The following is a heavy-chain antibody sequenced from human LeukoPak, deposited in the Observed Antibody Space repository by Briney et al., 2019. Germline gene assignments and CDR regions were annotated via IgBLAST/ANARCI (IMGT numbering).Heavy chain of an antibody. Sequence: PGGSLRLSCAASGFTFSSYAMSWVRQAPGKGLEWVSAISGSGGSTYYADSVKGRFTISRDNAKNSLYLQMNSLRAEDTAVYYCARAGEIGTDSSGYIWVRGVFGYYYYYMDVWGKGTTVTISS. V-gene: IGHV3-23*01. D-gene: IGHD3-22*01. CDR3: ARAGEIGTDSSGYIWVRGVFGYYYYYMDV. CDR2: ISGSGGST. CDR1: GFTFSSYA. J-gene: IGHJ6*03.